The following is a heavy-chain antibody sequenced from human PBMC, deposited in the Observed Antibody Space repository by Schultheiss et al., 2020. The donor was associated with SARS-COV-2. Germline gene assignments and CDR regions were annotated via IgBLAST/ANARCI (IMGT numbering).Heavy chain of an antibody. CDR2: TYYRSNWYN. CDR3: ARAAAAAGNWFDP. J-gene: IGHJ5*02. D-gene: IGHD6-13*01. V-gene: IGHV6-1*01. CDR1: GDSVSNNRAA. Sequence: SQTLSLTCAISGDSVSNNRAAWNWIRQSPSRGLEWLGRTYYRSNWYNDYALSVQSRISIKPDTSKNQFSLQLNSVTAADTAVYYCARAAAAAGNWFDPWGHGTLVTVSS.